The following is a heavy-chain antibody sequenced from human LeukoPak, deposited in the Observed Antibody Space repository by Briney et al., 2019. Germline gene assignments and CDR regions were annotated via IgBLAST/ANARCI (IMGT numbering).Heavy chain of an antibody. D-gene: IGHD3-10*01. Sequence: GRSLRLSCAASGFTFSNFGMHWVRQAPGKGLEWVAVISYDGSNKYYADSMKGRFTISRDNSKNTLYLQMNSLRAEDTAVYYCAKDNSRGTMVRGVFCYFDYWGQGTLVTVSS. CDR2: ISYDGSNK. J-gene: IGHJ4*02. CDR3: AKDNSRGTMVRGVFCYFDY. V-gene: IGHV3-30*18. CDR1: GFTFSNFG.